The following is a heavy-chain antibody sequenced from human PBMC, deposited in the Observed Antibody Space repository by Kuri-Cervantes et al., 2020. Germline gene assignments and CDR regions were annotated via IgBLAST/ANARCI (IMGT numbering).Heavy chain of an antibody. Sequence: SQTLSLTCAVYGGSFSGYYWSWIRQPPGKGLEWIGEIYHSGSTNYNPSLKSRVTISVDKSKNQFSLKLSSVTAADTAVYYCARARGGDKTKRYFDLWGRGTLVTVSS. CDR2: IYHSGST. D-gene: IGHD2-21*02. J-gene: IGHJ2*01. CDR3: ARARGGDKTKRYFDL. CDR1: GGSFSGYY. V-gene: IGHV4-34*01.